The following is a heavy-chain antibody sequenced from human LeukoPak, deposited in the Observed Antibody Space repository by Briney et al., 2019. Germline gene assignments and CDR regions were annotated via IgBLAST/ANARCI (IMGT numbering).Heavy chain of an antibody. Sequence: SHTLSITCTVSGGSSSSGGYYWSSIRQHPGKGLEWIGYIYYSGSTHDNPALKTRDTMSVDTSKNQFSLKLSAVTAADTAVYYCASRSRAAAVEYFQHWGQGTLVTVSS. CDR2: IYYSGST. CDR1: GGSSSSGGYY. D-gene: IGHD6-13*01. CDR3: ASRSRAAAVEYFQH. J-gene: IGHJ1*01. V-gene: IGHV4-31*03.